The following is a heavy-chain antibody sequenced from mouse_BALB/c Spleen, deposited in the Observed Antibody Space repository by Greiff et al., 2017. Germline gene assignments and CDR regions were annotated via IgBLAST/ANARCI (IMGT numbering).Heavy chain of an antibody. J-gene: IGHJ2*01. D-gene: IGHD2-1*01. V-gene: IGHV5-6-4*01. CDR1: GFTFSSYT. CDR2: ISSGGSYT. CDR3: TREGDGNFDY. Sequence: EVQLQESGGGLVKPGGSLKLSCAASGFTFSSYTMSWVRQTPEKRLEWVATISSGGSYTYYPDSVKGRFTISRDNAKNTLYLQMSSLKSEDTAMYYCTREGDGNFDYWGQGTTLTVAS.